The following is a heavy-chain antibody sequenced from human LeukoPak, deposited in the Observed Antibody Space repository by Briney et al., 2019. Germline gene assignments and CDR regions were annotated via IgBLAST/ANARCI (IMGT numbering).Heavy chain of an antibody. CDR1: GGSISSSSYY. Sequence: SETLFLTCTVSGGSISSSSYYWGWIRQPPGKGLEWIGSIYYSGSTYYNPSLKSRVTISVDTSKNQFSLKLSSVTAADTAVYYCARGQYYDSSGLFDYWGQGTLVTVSS. D-gene: IGHD3-22*01. J-gene: IGHJ4*02. CDR2: IYYSGST. CDR3: ARGQYYDSSGLFDY. V-gene: IGHV4-39*01.